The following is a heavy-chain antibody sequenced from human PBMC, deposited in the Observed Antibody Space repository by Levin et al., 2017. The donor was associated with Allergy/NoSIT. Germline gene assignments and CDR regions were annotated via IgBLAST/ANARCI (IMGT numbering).Heavy chain of an antibody. CDR1: GFTFSNFG. V-gene: IGHV3-30*18. D-gene: IGHD3-22*01. CDR3: AKDHSSGYSDY. CDR2: ISYDGTNE. Sequence: GGSLRLSCAASGFTFSNFGMHWVRQAPGKGLEWVAIISYDGTNEYYADSVKGRFTISRDSSKNTLYLQMNSLRAEDTALYYCAKDHSSGYSDYWGQGTLVTVSS. J-gene: IGHJ4*02.